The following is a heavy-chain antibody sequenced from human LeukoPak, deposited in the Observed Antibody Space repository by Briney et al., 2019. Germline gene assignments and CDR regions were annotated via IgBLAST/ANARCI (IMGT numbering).Heavy chain of an antibody. CDR1: GFTFSSYA. CDR2: IGASGGST. J-gene: IGHJ4*02. Sequence: GSLRLSCAASGFTFSSYAMSWVRQAPGKGLEWVSGIGASGGSTYYADSVKGRFTISRDNSKNTLYLQMNSLRTEDTAVYYCAKAEGYDILTGLDYWGQGTLVTVSS. CDR3: AKAEGYDILTGLDY. V-gene: IGHV3-23*01. D-gene: IGHD3-9*01.